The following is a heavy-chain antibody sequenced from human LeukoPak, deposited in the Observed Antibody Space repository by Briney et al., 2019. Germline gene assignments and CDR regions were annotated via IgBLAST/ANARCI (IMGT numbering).Heavy chain of an antibody. CDR2: ISSSSSYI. CDR1: EFTFSSHA. CDR3: ARDWGYDSSGYYPRSFDY. V-gene: IGHV3-21*01. Sequence: AGGSLRLSCVASEFTFSSHAMNWVRQAPGKGLEWVSSISSSSSYIYYADSVKGRFTISRDNAKNSLYLQMNSLRAEDTAVYYCARDWGYDSSGYYPRSFDYWGQGTLVTVSS. D-gene: IGHD3-22*01. J-gene: IGHJ4*02.